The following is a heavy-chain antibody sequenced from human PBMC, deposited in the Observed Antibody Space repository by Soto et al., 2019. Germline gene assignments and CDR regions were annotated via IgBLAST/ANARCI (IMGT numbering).Heavy chain of an antibody. Sequence: SETLSLTCTVSGGSISSDNYYWSWIRQHPGKGPEWIGYIYYSGSTYYNPSLKSRVTISVDTSKNQFSLKLSSVTAADTAVYYCARKATVTTCFDYWGQGTLVTVSS. CDR1: GGSISSDNYY. J-gene: IGHJ4*02. CDR2: IYYSGST. V-gene: IGHV4-31*03. CDR3: ARKATVTTCFDY. D-gene: IGHD4-17*01.